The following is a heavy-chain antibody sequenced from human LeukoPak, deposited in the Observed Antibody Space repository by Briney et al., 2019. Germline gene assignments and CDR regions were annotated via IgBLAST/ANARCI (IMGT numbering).Heavy chain of an antibody. Sequence: SETLSLTCTVSGGSVSSGSYYWSWIRQPPGKGLEWIGYIYYSGSTNYNPSLKSRVTISVDTSKNQFSLKLSSVTAADTAVYYCARDAVGGLFDYWGQGTLVTVSS. V-gene: IGHV4-61*01. CDR1: GGSVSSGSYY. D-gene: IGHD6-25*01. CDR2: IYYSGST. J-gene: IGHJ4*02. CDR3: ARDAVGGLFDY.